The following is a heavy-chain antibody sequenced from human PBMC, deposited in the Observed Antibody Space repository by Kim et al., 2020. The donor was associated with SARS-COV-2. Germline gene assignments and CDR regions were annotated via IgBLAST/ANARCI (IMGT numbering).Heavy chain of an antibody. CDR2: INWNGGST. D-gene: IGHD4-17*01. CDR1: GFTFDDYG. Sequence: GGSLRLSCAASGFTFDDYGMSWVRQAPGKGLEWVSGINWNGGSTGYADSVKGRFTISRDNAKNSLYLQMNSLRAEDTALYYCARDDALLDGAVAPTFDYWGQGTLVTVSS. J-gene: IGHJ4*02. V-gene: IGHV3-20*04. CDR3: ARDDALLDGAVAPTFDY.